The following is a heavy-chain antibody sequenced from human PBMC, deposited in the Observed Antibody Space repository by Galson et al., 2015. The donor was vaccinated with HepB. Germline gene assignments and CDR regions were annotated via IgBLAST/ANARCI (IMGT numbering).Heavy chain of an antibody. J-gene: IGHJ4*02. Sequence: SLRLSCAASGFTFSDYYMSWIRQAPGKGLEWVSYISSSDSTIYYAVSVKGRFTISRDNAKNSLYLQMNSLRAEDTAVYYCARGSATHASIYEYWGQGTLVTVSS. V-gene: IGHV3-11*01. CDR2: ISSSDSTI. D-gene: IGHD3-3*01. CDR1: GFTFSDYY. CDR3: ARGSATHASIYEY.